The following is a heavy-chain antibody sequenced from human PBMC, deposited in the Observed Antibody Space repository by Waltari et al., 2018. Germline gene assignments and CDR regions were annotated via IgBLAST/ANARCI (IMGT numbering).Heavy chain of an antibody. D-gene: IGHD6-6*01. Sequence: EVQLLESGGGLVQPGGSLRLSCAASGFTFSSYAMRWVRQAPGKGLEWVSAISGSGGSTYYADSVKGRFTISRDNSKNTLYLQMNSLRAEDTAVYYCANGGRYSSSSRFDYWGQGTLVTVSS. CDR3: ANGGRYSSSSRFDY. V-gene: IGHV3-23*01. J-gene: IGHJ4*02. CDR2: ISGSGGST. CDR1: GFTFSSYA.